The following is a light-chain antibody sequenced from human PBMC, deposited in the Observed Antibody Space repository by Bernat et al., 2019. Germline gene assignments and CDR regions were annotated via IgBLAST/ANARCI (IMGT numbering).Light chain of an antibody. V-gene: IGLV3-21*04. CDR3: QVWDTTTDQYV. CDR2: YDS. J-gene: IGLJ1*01. CDR1: NIGSKS. Sequence: SYVLTQPPSVSVAPGKTARITCGGNNIGSKSVHWYQQKPGHAPVLVIYYDSGRPSGIPERFSASNSGNTAILTISSVEAGDEADYYCQVWDTTTDQYVFGTGTKVTVL.